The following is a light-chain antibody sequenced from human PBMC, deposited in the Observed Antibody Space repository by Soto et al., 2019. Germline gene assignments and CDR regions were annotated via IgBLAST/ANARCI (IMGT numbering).Light chain of an antibody. CDR1: SSDVGGYNY. CDR2: EVS. V-gene: IGLV2-14*01. CDR3: SSYTSNSTLV. J-gene: IGLJ2*01. Sequence: QSALTQPASVSGSPGQSITISCTGTSSDVGGYNYVSWYQQHPGKAPKLMIYEVSNRPSGVSNRFSGSKSGNTASLTISGLQAEDDADYYCSSYTSNSTLVFGGGTQLTVL.